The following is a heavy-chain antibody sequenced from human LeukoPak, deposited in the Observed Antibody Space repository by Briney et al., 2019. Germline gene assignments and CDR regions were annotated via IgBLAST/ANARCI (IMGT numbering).Heavy chain of an antibody. Sequence: SETLSLTCAVYGGSFSGYYWSWIRQPPGKGLEWIGEINHSGSTNYNPSLKSRVSILVDTSKNQFSLNLASATAADTAIYLCARSEINDYMKFWGQGLQVIVSS. CDR1: GGSFSGYY. J-gene: IGHJ4*02. D-gene: IGHD4/OR15-4a*01. CDR2: INHSGST. CDR3: ARSEINDYMKF. V-gene: IGHV4-34*01.